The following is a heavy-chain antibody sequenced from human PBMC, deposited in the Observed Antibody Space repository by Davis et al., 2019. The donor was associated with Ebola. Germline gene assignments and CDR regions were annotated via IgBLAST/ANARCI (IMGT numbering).Heavy chain of an antibody. J-gene: IGHJ4*02. D-gene: IGHD3-3*01. CDR2: TYYTSKWHN. V-gene: IGHV6-1*01. CDR3: ARGWLRGYLDY. CDR1: GDSVSSGG. Sequence: PSETLSLTCAISGDSVSSGGWNWIRQSPSRGLEWLGRTYYTSKWHNDYGESVKSRISINPDTSKNQLSLQLNSVTPEDTAVYYCARGWLRGYLDYWGQGTLVTVSS.